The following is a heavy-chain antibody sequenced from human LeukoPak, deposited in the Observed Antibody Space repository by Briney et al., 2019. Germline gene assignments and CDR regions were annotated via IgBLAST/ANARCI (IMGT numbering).Heavy chain of an antibody. J-gene: IGHJ3*02. V-gene: IGHV4-59*01. D-gene: IGHD1-26*01. Sequence: SETLSLTCTVSGGSISSYYWSWIRQPPGKGLEWIGYIYYSGSTNYNPSLKSRVTISVDTSKNQFSLKLSFVTAADTAVYYCARDPVGAFDIWGQGTMVTVSS. CDR1: GGSISSYY. CDR3: ARDPVGAFDI. CDR2: IYYSGST.